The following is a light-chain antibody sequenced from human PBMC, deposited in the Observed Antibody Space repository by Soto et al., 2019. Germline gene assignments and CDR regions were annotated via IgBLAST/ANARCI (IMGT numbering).Light chain of an antibody. CDR2: GAS. CDR1: QSVSSN. V-gene: IGKV3-15*01. Sequence: EIVMTQSPATLSVSPGERATLSCRASQSVSSNLAWYQQKPGQAPRLLIYGASTRATGIPARFSGSGSGTEFTLTISGLQSEDFALYFCQQYNNWPFSFGQGTRLEI. J-gene: IGKJ5*01. CDR3: QQYNNWPFS.